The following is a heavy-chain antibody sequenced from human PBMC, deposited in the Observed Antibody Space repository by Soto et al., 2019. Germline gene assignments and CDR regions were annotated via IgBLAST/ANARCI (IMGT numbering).Heavy chain of an antibody. V-gene: IGHV5-51*01. J-gene: IGHJ4*02. D-gene: IGHD3-9*01. CDR1: GYSFTSYW. CDR2: IYPGDSDT. Sequence: GESLKISCKGSGYSFTSYWIGWVRQMPGKGLEWMGIIYPGDSDTRYSPSFQGQVTISADKSISTAYLQWSSLKASDTAMYYCARQIYDILTGYVHFDYWGQGTLVTVSS. CDR3: ARQIYDILTGYVHFDY.